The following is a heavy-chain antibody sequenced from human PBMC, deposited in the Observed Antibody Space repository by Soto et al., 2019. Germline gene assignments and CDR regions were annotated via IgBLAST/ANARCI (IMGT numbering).Heavy chain of an antibody. V-gene: IGHV4-31*02. CDR2: IYYSGNN. Sequence: QVRLQEWGPGLVKPSQTLSLKCSVSGGSITTGGRYWSWIRQLPGKGLEWIGDIYYSGNNYYNASLKSRVTISVEADKNQFSLNLSSVTAADTAVYYCARALVFTGGDGFDIWGQGRLVTVSS. J-gene: IGHJ3*02. CDR1: GGSITTGGRY. CDR3: ARALVFTGGDGFDI. D-gene: IGHD1-1*01.